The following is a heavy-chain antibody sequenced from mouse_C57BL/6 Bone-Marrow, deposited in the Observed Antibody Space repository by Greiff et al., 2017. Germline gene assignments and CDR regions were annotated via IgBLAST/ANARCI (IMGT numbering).Heavy chain of an antibody. CDR1: GYTFTEYT. Sequence: QVQLKQSGAELVKPGASVKLSCKASGYTFTEYTIHWVKQRSGQGLAWIGWFYPGSGSIKYNEKFKDKATLTADKSSSTVYMELSRLTSEDSAVYFCARHPYYDYDLYYAMDYWGQGTSVTVSS. J-gene: IGHJ4*01. CDR3: ARHPYYDYDLYYAMDY. D-gene: IGHD2-4*01. V-gene: IGHV1-62-2*01. CDR2: FYPGSGSI.